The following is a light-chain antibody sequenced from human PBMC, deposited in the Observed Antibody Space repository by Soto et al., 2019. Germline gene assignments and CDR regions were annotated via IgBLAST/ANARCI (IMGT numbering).Light chain of an antibody. CDR1: QSICNTC. CDR2: GAS. V-gene: IGKV3-20*01. Sequence: EIVLTQSPGTLSLSPGERATLSCGATQSICNTCLAWYQQKPGQAPRLLIYGASRQATGIPDRFSGSGSGTDFTLTISRLEPEDFAVYYCQQYGASPLTFGGGTKVDIK. CDR3: QQYGASPLT. J-gene: IGKJ4*01.